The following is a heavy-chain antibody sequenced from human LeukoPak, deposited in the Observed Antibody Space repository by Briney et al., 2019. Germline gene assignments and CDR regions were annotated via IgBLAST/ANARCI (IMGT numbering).Heavy chain of an antibody. Sequence: GGSLRLSCAASGFTFRTYAMSWVRQAPGKGLEWVSGISGSGGGTYYADSVKGRFTISRDNSKNMLYLQMNSLRAEDTAVYYCAKSSQYQLLLSSYWGQGTLVTVSS. CDR1: GFTFRTYA. V-gene: IGHV3-23*01. CDR3: AKSSQYQLLLSSY. CDR2: ISGSGGGT. D-gene: IGHD2-2*01. J-gene: IGHJ4*02.